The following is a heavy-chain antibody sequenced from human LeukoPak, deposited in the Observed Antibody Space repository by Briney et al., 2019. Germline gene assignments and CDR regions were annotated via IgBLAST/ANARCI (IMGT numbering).Heavy chain of an antibody. D-gene: IGHD2-21*02. CDR1: GFTFSSYA. Sequence: GGSLRLSCAASGFTFSSYAMSWVRQAPGKGPEWVSAISGSGGSTYYADSVKGRFTISRDNSKNTLYLQMNSLRAEDTAVYYCAKGEYCGGDCYSGRYVVPIDYWGQGTLVTVSS. CDR2: ISGSGGST. CDR3: AKGEYCGGDCYSGRYVVPIDY. J-gene: IGHJ4*02. V-gene: IGHV3-23*01.